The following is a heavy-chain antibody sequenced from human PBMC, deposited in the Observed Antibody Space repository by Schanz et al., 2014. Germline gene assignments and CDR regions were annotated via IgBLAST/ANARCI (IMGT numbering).Heavy chain of an antibody. Sequence: EVQLVESGGGLVQPGGSLRLSCTASGFTFSRFSMNWVRQAPGKGLEWVTNVSRSTPDKYYADSVKGRFTMSRDNAKNSVLLQMNSLRAEATDVYYCAAENGHVAFDFWGQGTMVTVSS. D-gene: IGHD2-8*01. V-gene: IGHV3-48*01. J-gene: IGHJ3*01. CDR3: AAENGHVAFDF. CDR2: VSRSTPDK. CDR1: GFTFSRFS.